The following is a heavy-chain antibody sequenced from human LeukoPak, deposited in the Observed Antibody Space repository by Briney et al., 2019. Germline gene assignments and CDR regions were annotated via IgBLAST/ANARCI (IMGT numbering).Heavy chain of an antibody. CDR2: INHLGST. CDR3: ARGGYNIDWMKDAPDN. D-gene: IGHD3-9*01. CDR1: GGSFSGYY. J-gene: IGHJ4*02. Sequence: PSETLSLTCGVYGGSFSGYYYNWIRQSPGKGLEWIAEINHLGSTNCNPSLKSRVAISIDTSKSQFSLRLSSVTAADTAVYYCARGGYNIDWMKDAPDNWGQGTLVTVSS. V-gene: IGHV4-34*01.